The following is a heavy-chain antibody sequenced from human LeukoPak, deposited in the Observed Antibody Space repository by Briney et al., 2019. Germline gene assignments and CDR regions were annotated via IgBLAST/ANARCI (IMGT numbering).Heavy chain of an antibody. CDR1: GYTFTSYY. J-gene: IGHJ6*02. D-gene: IGHD3-16*01. V-gene: IGHV1-46*01. Sequence: ASVKVSCKATGYTFTSYYMYWVRQAPGQGLEWMGIINPGGGSTDSPQKFQGRVTMTRDTSTSTVYMELRGLSSDDTAVYYCARAIWGSTAYQYYGMDVWGQGATVTVSS. CDR3: ARAIWGSTAYQYYGMDV. CDR2: INPGGGST.